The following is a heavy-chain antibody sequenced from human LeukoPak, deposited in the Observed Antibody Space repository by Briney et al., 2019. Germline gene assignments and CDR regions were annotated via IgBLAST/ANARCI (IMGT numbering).Heavy chain of an antibody. Sequence: SETLSLTCTVSGGSISSSSYYWGWIRQSPGKGLECIGNIYYSGTTYYNPSLKSRVTMSVDTSKNQFSLELSSVTAADTAVYYCARVLDYYGSGTRDFDYWGQGTLVTVSS. CDR1: GGSISSSSYY. J-gene: IGHJ4*02. D-gene: IGHD3-10*01. V-gene: IGHV4-39*07. CDR2: IYYSGTT. CDR3: ARVLDYYGSGTRDFDY.